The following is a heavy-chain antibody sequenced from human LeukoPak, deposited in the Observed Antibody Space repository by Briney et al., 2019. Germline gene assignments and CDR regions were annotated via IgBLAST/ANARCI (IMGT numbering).Heavy chain of an antibody. Sequence: TLSLTCAVSGGSISSGGYSWSWIRQPPGKGLEWIGYIYHSGSTYYNPSLKSRATISVDRSKNQFSLKLSSVTAADTAVYYCARGNYDILTGYYTYYFDYWGQGTLVTVSS. J-gene: IGHJ4*02. CDR1: GGSISSGGYS. CDR3: ARGNYDILTGYYTYYFDY. D-gene: IGHD3-9*01. CDR2: IYHSGST. V-gene: IGHV4-30-2*01.